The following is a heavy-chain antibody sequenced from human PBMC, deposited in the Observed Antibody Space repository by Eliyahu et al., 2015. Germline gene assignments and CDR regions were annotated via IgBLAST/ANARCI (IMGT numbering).Heavy chain of an antibody. CDR3: AKEEAGGDGFDI. J-gene: IGHJ3*02. V-gene: IGHV3-48*03. CDR1: XFXFSSYE. CDR2: ISRSGSTV. D-gene: IGHD3-16*01. Sequence: EVQLVESGGGLVQPGGSLRLSCAASXFXFSSYEMNWVRQAPGKGLEWVSYISRSGSTVYHADSVKGRFTISRDNAKNSLYLQMNSLRAEDTAVYYCAKEEAGGDGFDIWGQGTMVTVSS.